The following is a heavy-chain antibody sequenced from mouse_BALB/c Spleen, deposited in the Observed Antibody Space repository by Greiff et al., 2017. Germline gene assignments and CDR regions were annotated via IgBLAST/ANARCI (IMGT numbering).Heavy chain of an antibody. CDR3: ARGEGAMDY. CDR2: IDPSDSET. CDR1: GYSFTSYW. J-gene: IGHJ4*01. V-gene: IGHV1S126*01. Sequence: QLQQSGPQLVRPGASVKISCKASGYSFTSYWMHWVKQRPGQGLEWIGMIDPSDSETRLNQKFKDKATLTVDKSSSTAYMQLSSPTSEDSAVYYCARGEGAMDYWGQGTSVTVSS.